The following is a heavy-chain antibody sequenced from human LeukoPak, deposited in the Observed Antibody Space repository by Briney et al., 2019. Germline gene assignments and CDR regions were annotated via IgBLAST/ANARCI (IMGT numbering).Heavy chain of an antibody. CDR1: GFTFNNYV. D-gene: IGHD5/OR15-5a*01. V-gene: IGHV3-15*06. J-gene: IGHJ4*02. CDR3: STDPFYDSAGFAF. CDR2: IETKAHGGTT. Sequence: NPGGSLRLSCAASGFTFNNYVMSWVRQAPGKGLEWVGRIETKAHGGTTKYAASVKGRFIISRDDAKNTLYLQMNRLKIEDTATYYCSTDPFYDSAGFAFWGQGTLVTVSS.